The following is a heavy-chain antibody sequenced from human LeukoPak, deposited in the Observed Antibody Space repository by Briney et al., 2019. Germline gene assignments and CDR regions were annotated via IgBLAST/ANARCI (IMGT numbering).Heavy chain of an antibody. J-gene: IGHJ4*02. CDR3: ARVGGATAVTMYFEY. V-gene: IGHV3-48*02. CDR2: MTTSGNTI. Sequence: GGSPRLSCVVSGITFSGYSMIWVRQAPGKGLEWLSFMTTSGNTIFYAESVKDRFTISRDNAKKSLYLQMNSLRDEDTAVYYCARVGGATAVTMYFEYWGQGTLVTVTS. D-gene: IGHD1-26*01. CDR1: GITFSGYS.